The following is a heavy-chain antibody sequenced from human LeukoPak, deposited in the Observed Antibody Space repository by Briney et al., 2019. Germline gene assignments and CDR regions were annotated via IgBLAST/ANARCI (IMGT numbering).Heavy chain of an antibody. CDR1: GGSISSSNW. D-gene: IGHD2-2*01. CDR3: ARDLVYCSSTSCYDRGFDY. V-gene: IGHV4-4*02. J-gene: IGHJ4*02. Sequence: SETLSLTCAVSGGSISSSNWWSWVRQPPGKGLEWIGEIYHSGSTNYNPSLKSRVTISVDKSKNQFSLKLSSVTPEDTAVYYCARDLVYCSSTSCYDRGFDYWGQGTLVTVSS. CDR2: IYHSGST.